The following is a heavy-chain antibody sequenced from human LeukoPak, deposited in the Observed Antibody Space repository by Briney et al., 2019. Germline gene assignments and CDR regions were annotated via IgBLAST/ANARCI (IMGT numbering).Heavy chain of an antibody. CDR2: ISSSSSYV. CDR3: ARDSRLGEMFIDY. D-gene: IGHD4-17*01. V-gene: IGHV3-21*01. CDR1: GFTFSSYS. J-gene: IGHJ4*02. Sequence: GGSLRLSCAASGFTFSSYSMNWVRQAPGKGLGWVSSISSSSSYVYYADSVKGRFTISRGNAKNSLYLQMNSLRAEDTAMYYCARDSRLGEMFIDYLGQGTLVTVSS.